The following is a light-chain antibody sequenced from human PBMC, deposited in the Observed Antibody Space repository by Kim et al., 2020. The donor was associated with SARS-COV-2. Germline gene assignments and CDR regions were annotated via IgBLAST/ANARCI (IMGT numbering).Light chain of an antibody. J-gene: IGLJ2*01. CDR1: KLGDKY. CDR3: QAWDSSTDVV. Sequence: VSPGQTASITCSGDKLGDKYACWYQQKPGQSPVLVIYQDSKRPSGIPERFSGSNSGNTSTLTISGTQAMDEADYYCQAWDSSTDVVFGGGTQLTVL. CDR2: QDS. V-gene: IGLV3-1*01.